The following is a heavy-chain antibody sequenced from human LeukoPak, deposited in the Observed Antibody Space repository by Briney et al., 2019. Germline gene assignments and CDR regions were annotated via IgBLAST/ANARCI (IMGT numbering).Heavy chain of an antibody. CDR1: GSTFSSYG. Sequence: GGSLRLSCAASGSTFSSYGMHWVRQAPGKGLEWVAVISYDGSNKYYADSVKGRFTISRDNSKNTLYLQMNSLRAEDTAVYYCAKVGGSSSSTDYWGQGTLVTVSS. J-gene: IGHJ4*02. CDR2: ISYDGSNK. V-gene: IGHV3-30*18. CDR3: AKVGGSSSSTDY. D-gene: IGHD6-6*01.